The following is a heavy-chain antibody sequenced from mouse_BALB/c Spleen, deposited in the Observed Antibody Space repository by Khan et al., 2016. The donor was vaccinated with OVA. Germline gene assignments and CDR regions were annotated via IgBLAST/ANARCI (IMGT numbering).Heavy chain of an antibody. D-gene: IGHD2-10*01. Sequence: VQLQESGPGLVAPSQSLSITCTISGFSLTNYGIHCVRQPPGKGLEWLVVIWSDGSTTYTSTLKSRLSIPKDNSKSQVFLKMNSLQTDDTAMYYCARQPYYHYYVVDYWGQGTSFTVSS. J-gene: IGHJ4*01. V-gene: IGHV2-6-1*01. CDR1: GFSLTNYG. CDR2: IWSDGST. CDR3: ARQPYYHYYVVDY.